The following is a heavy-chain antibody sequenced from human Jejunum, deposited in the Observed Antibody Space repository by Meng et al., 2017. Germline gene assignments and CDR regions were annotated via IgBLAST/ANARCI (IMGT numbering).Heavy chain of an antibody. D-gene: IGHD3-10*01. J-gene: IGHJ4*02. V-gene: IGHV1-18*01. CDR2: ISAYNGNT. Sequence: QVQVVQSGAELKEPGASVTVSCKASGYTFTIYGLSWVRQAPGQGLEWMGWISAYNGNTKYAQKVQGRVTMTRDTSTTTAYMELRNLRSDDTAVYYCVSERGGGSFDYWGQGTLVTVSS. CDR3: VSERGGGSFDY. CDR1: GYTFTIYG.